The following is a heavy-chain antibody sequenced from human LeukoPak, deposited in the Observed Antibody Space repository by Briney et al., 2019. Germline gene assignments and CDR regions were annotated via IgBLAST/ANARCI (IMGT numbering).Heavy chain of an antibody. CDR1: GFTFSSYW. CDR2: IKQDGSEK. CDR3: ARDKRATTDDAFDI. J-gene: IGHJ3*02. Sequence: GGSLRLSCAASGFTFSSYWMSWVRQAPGKGLEWVANIKQDGSEKYYVDSVKGRFTISRDNAKNSLYLQMNSLRVEDTAVYYCARDKRATTDDAFDIWGQGTMVTVSS. D-gene: IGHD4-4*01. V-gene: IGHV3-7*01.